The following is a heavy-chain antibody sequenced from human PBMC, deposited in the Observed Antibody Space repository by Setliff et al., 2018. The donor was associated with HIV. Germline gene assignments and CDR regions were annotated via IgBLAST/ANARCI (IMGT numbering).Heavy chain of an antibody. CDR2: FDPEDGET. D-gene: IGHD3-22*01. J-gene: IGHJ4*02. Sequence: ASVKVSCKASGGTFSSYAISWVRQAPGQGLEWMGGFDPEDGETIYAQKFQGRVTMTEDTSTDTAYMELSSLRSEDSAFYYCTTPLDSSGYFGSDYFDYWGQGALVTVS. V-gene: IGHV1-24*01. CDR1: GGTFSSYA. CDR3: TTPLDSSGYFGSDYFDY.